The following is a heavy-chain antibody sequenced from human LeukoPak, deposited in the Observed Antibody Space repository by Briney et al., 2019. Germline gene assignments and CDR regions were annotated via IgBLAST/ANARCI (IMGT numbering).Heavy chain of an antibody. J-gene: IGHJ4*02. V-gene: IGHV1-69*04. CDR3: AREPLNIPGIAAAGTRGYFDY. CDR2: IIPILGIA. Sequence: GASVKVSCKASGGTFSSYAISWVRQAPGQGLEWMGRIIPILGIANYAQKFQGRVTITADKSTSTAYMELSSLRSEDTAVYCCAREPLNIPGIAAAGTRGYFDYWGQGTLVTVSS. D-gene: IGHD6-13*01. CDR1: GGTFSSYA.